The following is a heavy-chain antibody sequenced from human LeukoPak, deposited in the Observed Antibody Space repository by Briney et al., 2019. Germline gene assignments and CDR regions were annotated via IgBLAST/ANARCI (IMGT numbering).Heavy chain of an antibody. CDR2: ITSSSSYV. CDR3: ARVSPRFLEWLLHEDAFDI. J-gene: IGHJ3*02. Sequence: GGSLRLSCEASGFTFSTYNMNWVRQAPGKRLEWVSSITSSSSYVFYADSVKGRFTISRDNAKNSLYLQMNSLRAEDTAVYYCARVSPRFLEWLLHEDAFDIWGQGTMVTVSS. V-gene: IGHV3-21*01. D-gene: IGHD3-3*01. CDR1: GFTFSTYN.